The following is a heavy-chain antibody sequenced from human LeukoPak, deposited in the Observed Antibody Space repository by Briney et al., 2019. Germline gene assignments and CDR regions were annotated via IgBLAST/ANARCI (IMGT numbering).Heavy chain of an antibody. CDR2: INPNSGGT. D-gene: IGHD1-26*01. CDR3: ARVIGLSRIVGAPSPPGY. Sequence: ASVKVSCKASGYTFTGYYMHWVRQAPGQGLGWMGRINPNSGGTNYAQKFQGRVTMTRDTSISTAYMELSRLRSDDTAVYYCARVIGLSRIVGAPSPPGYWGQGTLVTVSS. J-gene: IGHJ4*02. V-gene: IGHV1-2*06. CDR1: GYTFTGYY.